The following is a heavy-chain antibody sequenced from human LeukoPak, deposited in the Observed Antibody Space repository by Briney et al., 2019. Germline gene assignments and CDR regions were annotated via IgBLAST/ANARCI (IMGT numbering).Heavy chain of an antibody. CDR1: GYSISSGYY. CDR2: IYHSGST. D-gene: IGHD7-27*01. V-gene: IGHV4-38-2*02. J-gene: IGHJ5*02. CDR3: ARDPTGVYHQNWFDP. Sequence: RSSETLSLTCTVSGYSISSGYYWGWIRQPPGKGLEWIGSIYHSGSTYYNPSLKSRVTISVDTSKNQFSLKLSSVTAADTTVYYCARDPTGVYHQNWFDPWGQGTLVTVSS.